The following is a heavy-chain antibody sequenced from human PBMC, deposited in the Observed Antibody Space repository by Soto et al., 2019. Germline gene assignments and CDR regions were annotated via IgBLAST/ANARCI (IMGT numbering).Heavy chain of an antibody. D-gene: IGHD1-20*01. Sequence: GASVKVSCKASGGTFSSYAISWVRQAPGQGLEWMGGIIPIFGTANYAQKFQGRVTITADESTSTAYMELSRLRSEDTAVYYCARDPPYNWNGWGDYYGMDVWGQGTTVTVSS. CDR3: ARDPPYNWNGWGDYYGMDV. CDR2: IIPIFGTA. CDR1: GGTFSSYA. V-gene: IGHV1-69*13. J-gene: IGHJ6*02.